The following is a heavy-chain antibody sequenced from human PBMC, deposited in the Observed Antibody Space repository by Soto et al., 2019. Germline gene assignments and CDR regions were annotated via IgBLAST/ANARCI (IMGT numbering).Heavy chain of an antibody. J-gene: IGHJ4*02. CDR2: IIPIVGIA. CDR1: GGTFSSNT. CDR3: ARDFEY. V-gene: IGHV1-69*02. Sequence: QVHLVQSGAEVKKPGSSVKVSCKASGGTFSSNTISWVRQAPGQGLEWMGRIIPIVGIANYAQKFQGRVTITADKSTSTAYMELSSMRSEDTAVYYCARDFEYWGQGTLVTVSS.